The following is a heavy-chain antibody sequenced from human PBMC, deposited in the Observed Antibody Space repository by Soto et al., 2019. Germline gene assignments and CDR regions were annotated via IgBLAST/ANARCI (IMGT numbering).Heavy chain of an antibody. J-gene: IGHJ6*02. CDR1: GYTFTNYG. Sequence: QVLMVQSGGEVKKPGASVKVSCKASGYTFTNYGVTWVRQAPGQGLEWMGRFSVYNGETNYAQTIQGRVTMTTDTSASTGDLELRSLRSDDTAVFYCAGDDRRTFSAYVMVFWGQGTTVTVS. D-gene: IGHD3-16*01. CDR3: AGDDRRTFSAYVMVF. V-gene: IGHV1-18*01. CDR2: FSVYNGET.